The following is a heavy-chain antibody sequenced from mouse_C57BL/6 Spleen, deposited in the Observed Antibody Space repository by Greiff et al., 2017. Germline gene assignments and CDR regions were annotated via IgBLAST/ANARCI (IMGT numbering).Heavy chain of an antibody. CDR1: GYTFTDYY. V-gene: IGHV1-19*01. CDR3: AREKANKDAFYAMDY. CDR2: INPYNGGT. Sequence: VQLKESGPVLVKPGASVKMSCKASGYTFTDYYMNWVKQSHGKSLEWIGVINPYNGGTSYNQKFKGKATLTVDKSSSTAYMELNSLTSEDSAVYYCAREKANKDAFYAMDYWGQGTSVTVSS. J-gene: IGHJ4*01.